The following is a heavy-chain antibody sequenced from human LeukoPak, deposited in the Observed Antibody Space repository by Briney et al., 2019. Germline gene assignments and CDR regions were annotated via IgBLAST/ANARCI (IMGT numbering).Heavy chain of an antibody. Sequence: GGSLRLSCAASGFTFSSYAMSWVRQAPGKGLEWVSTISGSGGTTYYADSVKGRFTISRAISKNTLFLQMDSLRAEDTAVYYCARTFSSSSGGGFDYWGQGTLVTVSS. V-gene: IGHV3-23*01. J-gene: IGHJ4*02. CDR3: ARTFSSSSGGGFDY. CDR2: ISGSGGTT. CDR1: GFTFSSYA. D-gene: IGHD6-6*01.